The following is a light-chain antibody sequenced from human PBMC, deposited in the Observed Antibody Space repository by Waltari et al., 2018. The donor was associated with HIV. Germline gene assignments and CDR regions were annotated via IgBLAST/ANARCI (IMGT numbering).Light chain of an antibody. J-gene: IGLJ2*01. CDR1: SLRKYY. Sequence: SSELTQDPAVSVALGQTVKIACLGDSLRKYYASWYRLRPGQAPQLLVYGKNSRPSGIPVRFSASSSGNRAFLTITGARAEDEADYYCACWDRSGDYILFGGGTSLTGL. CDR2: GKN. V-gene: IGLV3-19*01. CDR3: ACWDRSGDYIL.